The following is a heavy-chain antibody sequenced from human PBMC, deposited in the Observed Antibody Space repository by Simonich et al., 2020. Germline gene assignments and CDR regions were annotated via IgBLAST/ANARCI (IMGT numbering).Heavy chain of an antibody. Sequence: EVQLVESGGGLVQPGGSLRLSCAASGLIFSSYWMPWVRQAPGKGLVWVSRMKSDGRSTSYANSVKGRFTISRDNTKNTLYLQMNSLRAEDTAVYYCARDYSNYDAFDIWGQGTMVTVSS. CDR1: GLIFSSYW. CDR2: MKSDGRST. D-gene: IGHD4-4*01. V-gene: IGHV3-74*01. CDR3: ARDYSNYDAFDI. J-gene: IGHJ3*02.